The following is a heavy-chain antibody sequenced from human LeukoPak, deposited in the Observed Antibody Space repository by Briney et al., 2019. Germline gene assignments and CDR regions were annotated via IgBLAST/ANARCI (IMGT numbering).Heavy chain of an antibody. V-gene: IGHV3-30*03. J-gene: IGHJ4*02. CDR1: GFTFSSYG. Sequence: PGRSLRLSCAASGFTFSSYGMHWVRQAPGKGLEWVAVISYDGSNKYYADSVKGRFTISRDNSKNTLYLQMNSLRAEDTAVYYRAADFDYWGQGTLVTVSS. CDR3: AADFDY. CDR2: ISYDGSNK.